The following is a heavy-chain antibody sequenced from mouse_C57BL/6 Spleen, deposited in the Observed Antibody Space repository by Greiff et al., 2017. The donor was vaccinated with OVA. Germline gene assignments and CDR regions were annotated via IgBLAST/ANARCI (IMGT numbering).Heavy chain of an antibody. Sequence: VQLQQSGAELVRPGASVKLSCTASGFNINDDYMHWVKQRPEKGLEWIGWIDPEDGDTEYASKVQGKVTISADTSSNTAYLQLSSLTSEDTAVYYCTTDYGSRGDYWGQGTTRTVSS. CDR2: IDPEDGDT. D-gene: IGHD1-1*01. J-gene: IGHJ2*01. CDR1: GFNINDDY. CDR3: TTDYGSRGDY. V-gene: IGHV14-4*01.